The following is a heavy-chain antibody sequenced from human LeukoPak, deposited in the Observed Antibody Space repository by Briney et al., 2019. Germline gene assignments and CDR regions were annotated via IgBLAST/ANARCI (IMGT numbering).Heavy chain of an antibody. V-gene: IGHV3-7*01. Sequence: PGGSLRLSCAASGFTFSSYWMSWVRQAPGKGLEWVANIKQDGSEKYYVDPVKGRFTISRDNAKNSLYLQMNSLRAEDTAVYYCARESSQLQLWSMKYYFDYWGQGTLVTVSS. CDR3: ARESSQLQLWSMKYYFDY. CDR2: IKQDGSEK. D-gene: IGHD5-18*01. J-gene: IGHJ4*02. CDR1: GFTFSSYW.